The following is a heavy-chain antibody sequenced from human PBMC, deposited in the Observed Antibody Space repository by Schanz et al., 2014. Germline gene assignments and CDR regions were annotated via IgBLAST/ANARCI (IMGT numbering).Heavy chain of an antibody. J-gene: IGHJ4*02. D-gene: IGHD1-7*01. V-gene: IGHV3-23*04. CDR1: GFSFSYYA. CDR3: VRELSGGTFDY. Sequence: EVQLVESGGGLVQPGGSLRLSCAASGFSFSYYAMSWVRQAPGKGLEWVSGISGGGGSTDYADSVKGRFTISRDNAKNFLYLQMNSLRSDDTAVYYCVRELSGGTFDYWGQGALVTVSS. CDR2: ISGGGGST.